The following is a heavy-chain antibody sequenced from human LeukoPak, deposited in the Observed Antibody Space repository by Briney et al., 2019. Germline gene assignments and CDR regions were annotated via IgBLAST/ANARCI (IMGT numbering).Heavy chain of an antibody. CDR2: IRSTANGYAT. Sequence: GGSLRLSCVASGFTFSGSALHWVRQASGKGLEWVGRIRSTANGYATAYAASVKGRFTISRDDSKNTLYLQMNSLKTEDTAVYYCTTDQGSSWYGGGYWGQGTLVTVSS. CDR1: GFTFSGSA. J-gene: IGHJ4*02. D-gene: IGHD6-13*01. CDR3: TTDQGSSWYGGGY. V-gene: IGHV3-73*01.